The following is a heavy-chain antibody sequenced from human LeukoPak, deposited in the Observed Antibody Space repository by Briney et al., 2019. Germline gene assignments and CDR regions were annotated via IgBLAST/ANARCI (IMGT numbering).Heavy chain of an antibody. D-gene: IGHD3-22*01. CDR2: IYTCGST. J-gene: IGHJ4*02. CDR3: AKETAMIVVEFDY. Sequence: GGSLRLSCAAAGFTVSGTYMSWVRQAPGKGLEWVSVIYTCGSTYYADSVKGRFTISRDNSKNTLYLQMNSLRAEDTAVYYCAKETAMIVVEFDYWGQGTLVTVSS. V-gene: IGHV3-53*01. CDR1: GFTVSGTY.